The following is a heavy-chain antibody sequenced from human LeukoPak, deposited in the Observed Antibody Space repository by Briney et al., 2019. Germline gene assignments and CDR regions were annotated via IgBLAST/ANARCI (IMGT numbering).Heavy chain of an antibody. J-gene: IGHJ4*02. CDR3: ARMGGNLSR. Sequence: GGSLRLSCVASGFTFSTSDMNWVRQAPGKGLDWVSYISRSGTNIYYAESVKGRFTISRGNAKKSLYLQMNSLRVEDTAVYYCARMGGNLSRWGQGTLVTVSS. CDR1: GFTFSTSD. D-gene: IGHD1-26*01. CDR2: ISRSGTNI. V-gene: IGHV3-48*03.